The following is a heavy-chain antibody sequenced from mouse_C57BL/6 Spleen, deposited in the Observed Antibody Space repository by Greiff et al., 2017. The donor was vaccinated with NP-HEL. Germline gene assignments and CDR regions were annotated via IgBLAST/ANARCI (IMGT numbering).Heavy chain of an antibody. D-gene: IGHD2-5*01. V-gene: IGHV1-62-2*01. CDR1: GYTFTEYT. CDR2: VYPGSGSI. CDR3: ARHEAPTPLYSNYVFDY. J-gene: IGHJ2*01. Sequence: VQLQQSGAELVKPGASVKLSCKASGYTFTEYTIHWVKQRSGQGLEWIGWVYPGSGSIKYNEKFKDKATLTADKSSSTVYMELSSLTSEDSAVYFCARHEAPTPLYSNYVFDYWGQGTTLTVSS.